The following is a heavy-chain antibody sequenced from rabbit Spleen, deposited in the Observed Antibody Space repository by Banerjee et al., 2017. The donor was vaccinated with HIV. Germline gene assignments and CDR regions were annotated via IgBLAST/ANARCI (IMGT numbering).Heavy chain of an antibody. D-gene: IGHD4-1*01. Sequence: QQQLEESGGGLVQPEGSLTLTCTASGFSFSSSYYMCWVRQAPGKGLEWIACIRGDNVNIQYASWAKGRFTISRTSSTMVTLQMTSLTAADTATYLCARDLAGIIGCNFGLWGQGTLVTVS. V-gene: IGHV1S45*01. CDR2: IRGDNVNI. CDR1: GFSFSSSYY. J-gene: IGHJ3*01. CDR3: ARDLAGIIGCNFGL.